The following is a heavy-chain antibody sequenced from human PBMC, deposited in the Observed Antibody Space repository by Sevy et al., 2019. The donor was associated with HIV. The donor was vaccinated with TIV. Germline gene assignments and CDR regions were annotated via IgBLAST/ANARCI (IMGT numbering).Heavy chain of an antibody. J-gene: IGHJ4*02. CDR3: AKERGVPWGAYYFDY. Sequence: GGSLRLSCAASGFTFSSYAMSWVRQAPGKGLEWVSGISCSGGSTYYADSVKGRFTISRDNSKNTLYLQMNSLRAEDTAVYYCAKERGVPWGAYYFDYWGQGTLVTVSS. D-gene: IGHD1-1*01. CDR1: GFTFSSYA. CDR2: ISCSGGST. V-gene: IGHV3-23*01.